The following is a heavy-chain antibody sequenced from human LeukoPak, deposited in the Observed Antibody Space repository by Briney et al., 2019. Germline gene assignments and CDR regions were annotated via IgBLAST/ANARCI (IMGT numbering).Heavy chain of an antibody. D-gene: IGHD6-13*01. CDR1: GYTFTDYY. J-gene: IGHJ4*02. V-gene: IGHV1-2*02. Sequence: ASVKVSCKASGYTFTDYYFHWVRQAPGQGLEWIGWIIPNSGGTNCAQKFHGRVTMTRDTSISTTYMELSSLRSDDTAVYYCARGPAAALFDYWGQGTLVTVSS. CDR2: IIPNSGGT. CDR3: ARGPAAALFDY.